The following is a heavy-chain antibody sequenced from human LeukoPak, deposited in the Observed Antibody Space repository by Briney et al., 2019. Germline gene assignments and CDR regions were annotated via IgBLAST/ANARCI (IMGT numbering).Heavy chain of an antibody. CDR3: ARHDSVLRWCMDV. V-gene: IGHV3-66*04. D-gene: IGHD2-15*01. CDR1: GLTVSNTY. CDR2: IYSGGRT. J-gene: IGHJ6*02. Sequence: GRPLRLSCAASGLTVSNTYMSWVRQAPGKWLEWVSVIYSGGRTFYADSVKGRFTISRDGSTNSLTLQMNSLRVEDTAVYYCARHDSVLRWCMDVWGLGTTVTVSS.